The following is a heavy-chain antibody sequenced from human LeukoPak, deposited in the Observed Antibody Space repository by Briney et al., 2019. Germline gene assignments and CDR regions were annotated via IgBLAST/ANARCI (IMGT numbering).Heavy chain of an antibody. CDR2: ITGGGDDT. V-gene: IGHV3-23*01. CDR1: GFMFSNYA. CDR3: AKGVRLSSNYYMDV. J-gene: IGHJ6*03. D-gene: IGHD5/OR15-5a*01. Sequence: GGSLRLSCAVSGFMFSNYAMSWVRQAPGKDLEWVSTITGGGDDTYSADSVKGRFTISRDNSKNTLSLQMHSLRVEDTAVYYCAKGVRLSSNYYMDVWGKGTTVTVSS.